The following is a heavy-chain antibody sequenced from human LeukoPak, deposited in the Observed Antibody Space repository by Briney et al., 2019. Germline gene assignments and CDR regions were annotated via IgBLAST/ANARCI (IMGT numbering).Heavy chain of an antibody. Sequence: SETLSLTCAVSGYSISSGYYWGWTRPPPGKGLEWIGSIYHSGSTYYNPSLKSRVTISVDTSKNQFSLKLSSVTAADTAVYYCARGLDGYFDYWGQGTLVTVSS. CDR2: IYHSGST. V-gene: IGHV4-38-2*01. D-gene: IGHD5-24*01. CDR3: ARGLDGYFDY. CDR1: GYSISSGYY. J-gene: IGHJ4*02.